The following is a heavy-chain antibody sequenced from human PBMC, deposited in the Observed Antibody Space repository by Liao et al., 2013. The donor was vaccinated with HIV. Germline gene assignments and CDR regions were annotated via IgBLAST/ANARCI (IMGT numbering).Heavy chain of an antibody. V-gene: IGHV4-39*07. CDR1: GGSVSSSGYY. Sequence: QVQLQESGPGLVKPSETLSLTCTVSGGSVSSSGYYWGWIRQPPGEGLAWIGSIYNSGSTYYNPSLKSRVTISLDTSKNQFSLKLSSVTAADTAVYYCARGGTYRQYYFDYWGQGTPVTVSS. J-gene: IGHJ4*02. CDR3: ARGGTYRQYYFDY. CDR2: IYNSGST.